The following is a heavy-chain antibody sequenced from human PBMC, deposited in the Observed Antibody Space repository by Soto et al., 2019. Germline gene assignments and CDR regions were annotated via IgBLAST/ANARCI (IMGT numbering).Heavy chain of an antibody. CDR3: ARNRYGMHV. CDR1: GGSISGDHY. Sequence: SSETLSLTCTVSGGSISGDHYCSWIRQPPGKGLEWIGYIYSSGSTYYKPSLKSRVSISVDTSKKQFYMKLNSVTAADTAVYYCARNRYGMHVWGQGTTVTVSS. CDR2: IYSSGST. J-gene: IGHJ6*02. V-gene: IGHV4-30-4*01.